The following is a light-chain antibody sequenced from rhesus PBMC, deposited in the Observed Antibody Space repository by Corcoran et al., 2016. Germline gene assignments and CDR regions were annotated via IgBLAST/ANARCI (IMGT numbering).Light chain of an antibody. CDR2: YAS. J-gene: IGKJ1*01. V-gene: IGKV3-35*01. CDR1: QSVSIN. Sequence: EIVMTQSPATLSLSPGERATLSCRASQSVSINLAWYQQKPGQAPRLLMSYASNRATGIPNSFSGSGSGTDFTLTISSLEPEVVGIYYCQQYNNWKTFGQGTKVEIK. CDR3: QQYNNWKT.